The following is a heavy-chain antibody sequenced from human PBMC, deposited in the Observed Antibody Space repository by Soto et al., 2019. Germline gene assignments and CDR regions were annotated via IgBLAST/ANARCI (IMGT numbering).Heavy chain of an antibody. CDR3: AKSGPTNYFDY. J-gene: IGHJ4*02. CDR1: GFTFSTSA. CDR2: ISDGGRFT. V-gene: IGHV3-23*01. D-gene: IGHD1-26*01. Sequence: PRLSCAASGFTFSTSAMSWVRQAPGKGLEWVSTISDGGRFTYFADSVKGRFSISRDDSRNMVFLQMSSLGAEDTALYYCAKSGPTNYFDYWGQGSLVTVSS.